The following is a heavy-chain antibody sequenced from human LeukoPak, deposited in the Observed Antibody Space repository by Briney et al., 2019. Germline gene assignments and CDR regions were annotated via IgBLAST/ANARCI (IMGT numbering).Heavy chain of an antibody. V-gene: IGHV1-24*01. CDR3: ARNPYTKWLRFSYYGMDV. CDR1: GGTFSSYA. CDR2: FDPEDGET. Sequence: ASVKVSCKASGGTFSSYAISWVRQAPGKGLEWMGGFDPEDGETIYAQKFQGRVTMTEDTSTDTAYMELSSLRSEDTAVYYCARNPYTKWLRFSYYGMDVWGQGTTVTVSS. D-gene: IGHD5-12*01. J-gene: IGHJ6*02.